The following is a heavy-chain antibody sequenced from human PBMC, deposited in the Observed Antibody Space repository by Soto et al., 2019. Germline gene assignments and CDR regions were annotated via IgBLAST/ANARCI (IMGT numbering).Heavy chain of an antibody. V-gene: IGHV5-10-1*01. J-gene: IGHJ5*02. D-gene: IGHD2-2*01. CDR2: VDPRDSYA. Sequence: PGQSLKISCKGSGYSFTTFWITWVRQMPSKGLEWMGTVDPRDSYANYSPSLQGHVTISADKSISTAYLQWSSLKASDTAIYSCGKEYCTRTTCDGWFDPWGQGTMVTVSS. CDR1: GYSFTTFW. CDR3: GKEYCTRTTCDGWFDP.